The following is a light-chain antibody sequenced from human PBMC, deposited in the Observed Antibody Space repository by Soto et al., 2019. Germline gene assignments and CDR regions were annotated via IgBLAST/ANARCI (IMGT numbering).Light chain of an antibody. V-gene: IGKV3-15*01. CDR1: QSVSSN. J-gene: IGKJ1*01. CDR3: QQYNNWPPWT. Sequence: EIVVTQCPAPLSVSPGERATLSCRASQSVSSNLAWYQQKPGQAPRLLIYGASTRATGIPARFSGSGSGTEFTLTISSLQSEDFAVYYCQQYNNWPPWTFGQGTKV. CDR2: GAS.